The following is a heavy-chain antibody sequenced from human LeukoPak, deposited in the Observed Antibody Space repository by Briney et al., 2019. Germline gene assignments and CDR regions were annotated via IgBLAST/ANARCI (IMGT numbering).Heavy chain of an antibody. CDR2: MSYDGSNK. CDR3: ARDWSSKYPFYYGMDV. V-gene: IGHV3-30-3*01. CDR1: GFTFSSYA. Sequence: GGSLRLSCAASGFTFSSYAMHWVRQAPGKGLEWMAVMSYDGSNKYYADSVKGRFTISRDNSKNTLYLQMNSLRAEDTAVYYCARDWSSKYPFYYGMDVWGQGTTVTVSS. D-gene: IGHD4-11*01. J-gene: IGHJ6*02.